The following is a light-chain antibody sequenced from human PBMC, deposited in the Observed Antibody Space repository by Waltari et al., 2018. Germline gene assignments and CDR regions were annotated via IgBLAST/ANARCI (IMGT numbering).Light chain of an antibody. J-gene: IGLJ2*01. CDR2: QDT. CDR1: KLGDAY. Sequence: SSELSQPPSISVSPGQTASIICPGDKLGDAYTSWYQPKPGQSPLLIIYQDTKRPSGIPERVSGSNAGNTATLTISGTQPLDEADYYCQAWNTFILFGGGTKLTVL. CDR3: QAWNTFIL. V-gene: IGLV3-1*01.